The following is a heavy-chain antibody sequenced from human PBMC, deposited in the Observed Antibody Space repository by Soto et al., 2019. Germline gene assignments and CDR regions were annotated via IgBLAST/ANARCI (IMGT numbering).Heavy chain of an antibody. Sequence: EVQLVESGGGLVQPGGSLRLSCAASGFTCSSYSMNWVRQAPGKGLEWVSYISSSSSTIYYADSVKGRFTISRDNAKNSLYLQMNSLRAEDTAVYYCAREGPVIRCTSGVCYTDGSTHYYFDYWGQGTLVTVSS. J-gene: IGHJ4*02. CDR3: AREGPVIRCTSGVCYTDGSTHYYFDY. D-gene: IGHD2-8*01. V-gene: IGHV3-48*01. CDR1: GFTCSSYS. CDR2: ISSSSSTI.